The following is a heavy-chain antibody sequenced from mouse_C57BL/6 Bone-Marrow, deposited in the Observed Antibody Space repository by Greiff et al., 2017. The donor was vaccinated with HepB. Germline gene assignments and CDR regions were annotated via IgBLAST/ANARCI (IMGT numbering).Heavy chain of an antibody. Sequence: EVKLMESGPELVKPGASVKMSCKASGYTFTDYNMHWVKQSHGKSLEWIGYINPNNGGTSYNQKFKGKATLTVNKSSSTAYMELRSLTSEDSAVYDCAKDDYDYDDPYWYFDVWGTGTTVTVSS. CDR1: GYTFTDYN. D-gene: IGHD2-4*01. CDR2: INPNNGGT. CDR3: AKDDYDYDDPYWYFDV. V-gene: IGHV1-22*01. J-gene: IGHJ1*03.